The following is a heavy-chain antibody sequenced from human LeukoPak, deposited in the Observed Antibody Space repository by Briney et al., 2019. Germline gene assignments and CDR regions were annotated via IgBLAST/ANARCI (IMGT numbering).Heavy chain of an antibody. Sequence: ASVKVSCKASGGTFSSYAISWVRQAPGQGLERMGGIIPIFGTANYAQKFQGRVTITADESTSTAYMELSSLRSEDTAVYYCARDGYDSSGYYFPIDYWGQGTLVTVSS. CDR3: ARDGYDSSGYYFPIDY. D-gene: IGHD3-22*01. J-gene: IGHJ4*02. V-gene: IGHV1-69*13. CDR1: GGTFSSYA. CDR2: IIPIFGTA.